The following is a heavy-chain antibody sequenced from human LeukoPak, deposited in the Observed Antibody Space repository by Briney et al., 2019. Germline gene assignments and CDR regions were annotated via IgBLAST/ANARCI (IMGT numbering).Heavy chain of an antibody. D-gene: IGHD1-7*01. J-gene: IGHJ4*02. CDR3: ARDDRITGTTFPFDY. CDR2: ISSSSSYI. V-gene: IGHV3-21*01. CDR1: GFTFSSYS. Sequence: GGSLRLSCAASGFTFSSYSMNWVRQAPGKGLEWVSSISSSSSYIYYADSVKGRFTIPRDNAKNSLYLQMNSLRAEDTAVYYCARDDRITGTTFPFDYWGQGTLVTVSS.